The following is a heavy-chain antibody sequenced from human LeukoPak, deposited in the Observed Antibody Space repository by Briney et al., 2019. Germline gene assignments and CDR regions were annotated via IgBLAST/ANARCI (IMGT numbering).Heavy chain of an antibody. Sequence: GGSLRLSCAASGFTFSSYGMHWVRQATGKGLEWVAFIRYDGSNKYYADSVKGRFTISRDNSKNTLYLQMNSLRAEDTAVYYCAKGGQVRIAARPFDYWGQGTLVTVSS. CDR3: AKGGQVRIAARPFDY. J-gene: IGHJ4*02. CDR2: IRYDGSNK. D-gene: IGHD6-6*01. V-gene: IGHV3-30*02. CDR1: GFTFSSYG.